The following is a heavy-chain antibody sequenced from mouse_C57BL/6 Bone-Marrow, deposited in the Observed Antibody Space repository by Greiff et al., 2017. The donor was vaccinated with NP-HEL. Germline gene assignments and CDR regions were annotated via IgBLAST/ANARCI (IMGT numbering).Heavy chain of an antibody. CDR3: TTRGIYTTVVEDWYFDV. CDR1: GFNIKDDY. Sequence: VQLKQSGAELVRPGASVKLSCTASGFNIKDDYMHWVKQRPEQGLEWIGWIDPENGDTEYASKFQGKATITADTSSNTAYLQLSSLTSEDTAGYYCTTRGIYTTVVEDWYFDVWGTGTTVTVSS. J-gene: IGHJ1*03. V-gene: IGHV14-4*01. D-gene: IGHD1-1*01. CDR2: IDPENGDT.